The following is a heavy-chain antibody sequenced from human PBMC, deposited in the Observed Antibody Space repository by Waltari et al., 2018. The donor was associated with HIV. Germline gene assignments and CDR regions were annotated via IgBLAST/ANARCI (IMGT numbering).Heavy chain of an antibody. Sequence: EVQLVQSGAEVKKPGESLKISCKASGDSFTSYWIGWVRQMPGKGLEWMGISYPGYSDTRSSPSFQCQVTISAEKSISTSYLQWSSLKASDTAMYYCATSRSTYYDTGGYFDYWGQGTLVTVSS. CDR2: SYPGYSDT. J-gene: IGHJ4*02. CDR3: ATSRSTYYDTGGYFDY. CDR1: GDSFTSYW. D-gene: IGHD3-22*01. V-gene: IGHV5-51*03.